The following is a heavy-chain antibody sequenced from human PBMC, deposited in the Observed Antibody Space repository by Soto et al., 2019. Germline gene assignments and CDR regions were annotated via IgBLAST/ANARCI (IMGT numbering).Heavy chain of an antibody. CDR1: GYSISSGYY. Sequence: PSETLSLTCAVSGYSISSGYYWGWIRQPPGKGLEWIGSIYHSGSTYYNPSLKSRVTISVDTSKNQFSLKLSSVTAADTAVYYCARDNSPYYDFWSGYYTRWFDPWGQGTLVTVSS. D-gene: IGHD3-3*01. CDR3: ARDNSPYYDFWSGYYTRWFDP. CDR2: IYHSGST. V-gene: IGHV4-38-2*02. J-gene: IGHJ5*02.